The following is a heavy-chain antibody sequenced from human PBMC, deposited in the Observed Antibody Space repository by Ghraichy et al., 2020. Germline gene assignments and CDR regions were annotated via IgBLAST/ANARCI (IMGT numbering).Heavy chain of an antibody. CDR2: IYYSGST. CDR1: GGSISSYY. V-gene: IGHV4-59*01. Sequence: SETLSLTCTVSGGSISSYYWSWIRQPPGKGLEWIGYIYYSGSTNYNPSLKSRVTISVDTSKNQFSLKLSSVTAADTAVYYCARVRDFWSGYYTGGGLYGMDVRGQGTTVTVSS. D-gene: IGHD3-3*01. CDR3: ARVRDFWSGYYTGGGLYGMDV. J-gene: IGHJ6*02.